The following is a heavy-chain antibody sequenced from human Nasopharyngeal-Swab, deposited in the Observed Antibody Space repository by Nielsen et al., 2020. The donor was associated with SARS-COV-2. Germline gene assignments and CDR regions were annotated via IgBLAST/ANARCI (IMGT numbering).Heavy chain of an antibody. Sequence: WIRQPPGQGMEWIGSIYYSGSTYYNPSLKSRVTISVDTSKNQFSLKLSSVTAADTAVYYCARGRGGYCSSTSCYGGRGMDVWGQGTTVTVSS. CDR2: IYYSGST. CDR3: ARGRGGYCSSTSCYGGRGMDV. D-gene: IGHD2-2*01. J-gene: IGHJ6*02. V-gene: IGHV4-39*07.